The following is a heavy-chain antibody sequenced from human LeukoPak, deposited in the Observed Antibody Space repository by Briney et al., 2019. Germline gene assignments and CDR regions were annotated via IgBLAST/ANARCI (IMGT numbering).Heavy chain of an antibody. Sequence: SETLSLTCTVSGGSSSSYYWTWIRQPAGKGLEWIGRIYSSGSTNYNPSLKSRVTISVDTSKNQFSLKLSSVTAADTAVYYCARRVSTMIVVVIGVFDYWGQGTLVTVSS. CDR3: ARRVSTMIVVVIGVFDY. CDR2: IYSSGST. D-gene: IGHD3-22*01. CDR1: GGSSSSYY. J-gene: IGHJ4*02. V-gene: IGHV4-4*07.